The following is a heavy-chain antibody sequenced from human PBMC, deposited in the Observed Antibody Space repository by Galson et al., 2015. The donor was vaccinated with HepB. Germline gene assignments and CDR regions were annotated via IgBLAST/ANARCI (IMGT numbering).Heavy chain of an antibody. J-gene: IGHJ2*01. V-gene: IGHV7-4-1*02. D-gene: IGHD3-22*01. CDR1: GYIFSTYA. Sequence: SVKVSCKAPGYIFSTYAMNWVRQAPGQGLEWMGWITTDTGIPTYAQGFTGRFVFSLDTSVSTAYLQISGLTAEDTAIYYCARGEYSDPSGYFLPYWYFDLWGRGTLVTVSS. CDR2: ITTDTGIP. CDR3: ARGEYSDPSGYFLPYWYFDL.